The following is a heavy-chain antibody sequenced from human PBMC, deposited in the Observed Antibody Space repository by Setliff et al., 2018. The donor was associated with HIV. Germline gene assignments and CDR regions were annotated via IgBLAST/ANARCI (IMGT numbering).Heavy chain of an antibody. V-gene: IGHV5-51*01. Sequence: GASLTISCKGSGYSFTSYWIGWVRQMPGKGLEWMGIIYPGDSDTRYSPSSQGQVTISADKSISTAYLQWSSLKASDTAMYYCARYPNWNDLDDAFDIWGQGTMVTVSS. J-gene: IGHJ3*02. CDR1: GYSFTSYW. CDR3: ARYPNWNDLDDAFDI. D-gene: IGHD1-1*01. CDR2: IYPGDSDT.